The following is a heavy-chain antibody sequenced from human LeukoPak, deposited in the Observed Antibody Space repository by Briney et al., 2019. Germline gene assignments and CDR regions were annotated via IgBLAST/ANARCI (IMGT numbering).Heavy chain of an antibody. CDR1: GFTFSTYV. Sequence: GGSLRLSCSVSGFTFSTYVMHWVRQAPGKGLEYVSAISSNGYNTYYADSVKGRFTISRDNSKNTLYLQMSSLRADDTAVYYCVRGTGYWGQGTLVTVSS. J-gene: IGHJ4*02. CDR3: VRGTGY. CDR2: ISSNGYNT. V-gene: IGHV3-64D*06.